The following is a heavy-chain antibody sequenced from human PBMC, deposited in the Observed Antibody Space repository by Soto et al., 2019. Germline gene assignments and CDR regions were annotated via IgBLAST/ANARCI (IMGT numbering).Heavy chain of an antibody. CDR2: IYHSVST. CDR3: GRGFIY. CDR1: GGSISSGGYS. Sequence: SETLSLTCAVSGGSISSGGYSWSWIRQPPGKGLEWIGYIYHSVSTYYNPSLKSRVTISVDRSKNQFSLKLTSVPACDTAVYYCGRGFIYWGQGTLVPVSS. D-gene: IGHD3-10*01. J-gene: IGHJ4*02. V-gene: IGHV4-30-2*01.